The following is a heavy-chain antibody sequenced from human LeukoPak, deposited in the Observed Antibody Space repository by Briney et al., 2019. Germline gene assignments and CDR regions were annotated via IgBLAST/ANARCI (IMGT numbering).Heavy chain of an antibody. CDR3: ARDTITVTTPYFDY. D-gene: IGHD4-17*01. CDR1: GYTFTGYY. J-gene: IGHJ4*02. V-gene: IGHV1-2*02. Sequence: ASVKVSCKASGYTFTGYYIDWVRQAPGQRLEWMGWINSDSGGTNYAQKFQGRVTMTRDTSTSTAYMELSSLRSDDAAFYYCARDTITVTTPYFDYWGQGTLVTVPS. CDR2: INSDSGGT.